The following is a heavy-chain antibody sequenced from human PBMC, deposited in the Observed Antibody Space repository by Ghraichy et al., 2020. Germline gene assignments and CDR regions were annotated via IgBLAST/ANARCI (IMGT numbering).Heavy chain of an antibody. CDR1: GGSISSSNW. CDR2: IYHSGST. CDR3: AVVVGATTYYFDY. D-gene: IGHD1-26*01. Sequence: SETLSLTCAVSGGSISSSNWWSWVRQPPGKGLEWIGEIYHSGSTNYNPSLKSRVTISVDKSKNQFSLKLSSVTAADTAVYYCAVVVGATTYYFDYWGQGTLVTVSS. V-gene: IGHV4-4*02. J-gene: IGHJ4*02.